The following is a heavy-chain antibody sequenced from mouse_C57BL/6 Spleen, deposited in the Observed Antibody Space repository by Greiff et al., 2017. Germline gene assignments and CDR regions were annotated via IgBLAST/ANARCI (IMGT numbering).Heavy chain of an antibody. D-gene: IGHD1-1*01. J-gene: IGHJ4*01. Sequence: EVQLVESGGGLVKPGGSLKLSCAASGFTFSSYAMSWVRQTPEKRLEWVATISDGGSYTYYPDNVKGRFTISRDNAKNNLYLQMSHLKSEDTAMYYWARDKDYYGSSYYYAMDYWGQGTSVTVSS. CDR1: GFTFSSYA. V-gene: IGHV5-4*01. CDR2: ISDGGSYT. CDR3: ARDKDYYGSSYYYAMDY.